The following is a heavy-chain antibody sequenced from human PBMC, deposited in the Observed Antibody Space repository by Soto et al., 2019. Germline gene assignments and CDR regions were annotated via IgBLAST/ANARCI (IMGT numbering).Heavy chain of an antibody. Sequence: QVHLVQSGAEVKKPGASVKVSCKASGYTFTSYVITWVRQAPGQGLVWMGWISAHNGNTDYAQKLQGRVLVTRDTSTSTAYMELRRLRSDDTSVYYWARGRYGDYLGPGALVTVSS. J-gene: IGHJ4*02. CDR2: ISAHNGNT. CDR3: ARGRYGDY. CDR1: GYTFTSYV. V-gene: IGHV1-18*01. D-gene: IGHD1-1*01.